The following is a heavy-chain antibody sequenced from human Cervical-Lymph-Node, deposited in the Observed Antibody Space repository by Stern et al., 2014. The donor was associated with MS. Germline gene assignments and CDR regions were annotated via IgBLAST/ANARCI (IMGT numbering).Heavy chain of an antibody. J-gene: IGHJ4*02. CDR3: AKHACTGAACPFDL. D-gene: IGHD2-8*02. V-gene: IGHV4-39*01. Sequence: QVQLQESGPGLVKPSETLSLTCAVSGDSISSYTHYWAWIRQPPGKGLEWIGSVYYSGATYYTPSLMSPSTISVNTSKNPSSLGLTSVTAADTAVYYCAKHACTGAACPFDLWGQGTLVTVSS. CDR2: VYYSGAT. CDR1: GDSISSYTHY.